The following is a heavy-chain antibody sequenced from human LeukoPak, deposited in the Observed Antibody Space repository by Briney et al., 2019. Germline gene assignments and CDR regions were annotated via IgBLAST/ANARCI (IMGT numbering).Heavy chain of an antibody. Sequence: GGSLRLSCAASGFTFSAAHMNWVRQAPGEGLEWVSDISAGGDTTYYGESLKGRFTISRDNARNLLYLEMNSLRAEDTGLYYCARDSKYYDFWSGYYNWFDPWGQGTLVTVSS. CDR2: ISAGGDTT. CDR1: GFTFSAAH. CDR3: ARDSKYYDFWSGYYNWFDP. V-gene: IGHV3-48*01. J-gene: IGHJ5*02. D-gene: IGHD3-3*01.